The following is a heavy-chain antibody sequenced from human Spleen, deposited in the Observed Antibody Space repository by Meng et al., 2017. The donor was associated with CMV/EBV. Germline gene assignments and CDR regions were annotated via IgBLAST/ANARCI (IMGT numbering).Heavy chain of an antibody. CDR1: GYTFTGYY. Sequence: ASVKVSCKASGYTFTGYYIHWVRQAPGQGLEWMGWIGANSGGTNYAQKFQGRVTMTRDTSISTAYMELSSLRSDDTAVYYCASCSGGSCYSAMGWVYWGQGTLVTVSS. V-gene: IGHV1-2*02. CDR3: ASCSGGSCYSAMGWVY. D-gene: IGHD2-15*01. J-gene: IGHJ4*02. CDR2: IGANSGGT.